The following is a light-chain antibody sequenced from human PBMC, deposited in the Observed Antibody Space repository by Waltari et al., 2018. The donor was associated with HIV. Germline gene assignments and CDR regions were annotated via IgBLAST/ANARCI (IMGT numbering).Light chain of an antibody. CDR2: AAS. Sequence: QMDQSPPSLSASGSDTVIITCRASQHIGGSINWYKHKPGRAPKLLISAASDRQRGDPSRLDAGGFGSVFTLTIKRPQPEDFVTYYCQQSYSVPHSFGQGTRL. V-gene: IGKV1-39*01. CDR3: QQSYSVPHS. CDR1: QHIGGS. J-gene: IGKJ2*03.